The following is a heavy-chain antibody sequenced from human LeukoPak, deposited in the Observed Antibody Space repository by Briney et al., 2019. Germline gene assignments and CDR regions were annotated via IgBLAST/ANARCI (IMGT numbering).Heavy chain of an antibody. D-gene: IGHD3-10*01. J-gene: IGHJ4*02. V-gene: IGHV3-30*02. Sequence: GGSLRLSCAASGFTFSSYGMHWVRQAPGKGLEWVAFIRYDGSNKYYADSVKGRFTISRDNAKNSLYLQMNSLRAEDTAVYYCARATKLLWFGNYYFDYWGQGTLVTVSS. CDR1: GFTFSSYG. CDR3: ARATKLLWFGNYYFDY. CDR2: IRYDGSNK.